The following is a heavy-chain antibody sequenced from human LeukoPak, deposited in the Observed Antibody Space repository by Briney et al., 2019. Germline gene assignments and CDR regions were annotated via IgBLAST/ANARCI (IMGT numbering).Heavy chain of an antibody. CDR1: GFTFSSYS. CDR2: IDITTTFI. J-gene: IGHJ3*02. V-gene: IGHV3-21*01. D-gene: IGHD3-3*01. Sequence: GGSLTLSCAASGFTFSSYSMIWVRQAPGKGLEWVSSIDITTTFIYYADSVKCRFTISRDNARDSLYLQMISLRVEDTGVYYCARGLRCGYDFWSGYYSNPGALDIWGQGTMVTVSS. CDR3: ARGLRCGYDFWSGYYSNPGALDI.